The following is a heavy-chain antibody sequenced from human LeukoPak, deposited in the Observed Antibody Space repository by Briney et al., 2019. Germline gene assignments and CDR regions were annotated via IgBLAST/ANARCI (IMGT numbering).Heavy chain of an antibody. D-gene: IGHD3-22*01. J-gene: IGHJ4*02. CDR1: GFTFSNAW. CDR2: IKSKTDGGTT. Sequence: GGSLRLSCAASGFTFSNAWMSWVRQAPGKGLEWVGRIKSKTDGGTTDYAAPVKGRFTISRDDSKNTLYLQMNSLRAEDTAVYYCAKGLQSLGYYYDSSGYPPAFDYWGQGTLVTVSS. V-gene: IGHV3-15*01. CDR3: AKGLQSLGYYYDSSGYPPAFDY.